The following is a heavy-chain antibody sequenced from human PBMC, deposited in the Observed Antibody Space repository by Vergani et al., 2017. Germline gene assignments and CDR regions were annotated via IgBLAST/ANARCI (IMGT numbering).Heavy chain of an antibody. CDR2: IRSKANSYAT. CDR1: GFTFSGSA. Sequence: EVQLVESGGGLVQPGGSLKLSCAASGFTFSGSAMHWVRQASGKGLEWVGRIRSKANSYATAYAASVKGRFTISRDDSKNTAYLQMNSLKTEDTAVYYCTRPYYYDSSGYVTWGQGTLVTVSS. V-gene: IGHV3-73*02. CDR3: TRPYYYDSSGYVT. D-gene: IGHD3-22*01. J-gene: IGHJ5*02.